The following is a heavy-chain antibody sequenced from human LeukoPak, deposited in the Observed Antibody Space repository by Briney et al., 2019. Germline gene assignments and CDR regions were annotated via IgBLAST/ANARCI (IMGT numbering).Heavy chain of an antibody. Sequence: GRSLRLSCAASGFTFSSYGMHWVRQAPGKGLEWVAVIWYDGSNKYYADSVKGRFTISRDNSKNTLYLQMNSLRVEDTAVYYCAKAISDTAMAHFDYWGQGTLATVSS. CDR2: IWYDGSNK. J-gene: IGHJ4*02. CDR1: GFTFSSYG. V-gene: IGHV3-33*06. CDR3: AKAISDTAMAHFDY. D-gene: IGHD5-18*01.